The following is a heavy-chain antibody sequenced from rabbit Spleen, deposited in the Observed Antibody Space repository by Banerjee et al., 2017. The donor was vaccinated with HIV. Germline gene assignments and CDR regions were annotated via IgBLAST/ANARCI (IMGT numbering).Heavy chain of an antibody. CDR1: GFSFSTSYY. V-gene: IGHV1S40*01. CDR3: ARDLVAVIGWNFNL. Sequence: QSLEESGGAMVKPGASLTLTCTASGFSFSTSYYICWVRQAPGKGLEWIGCGYPDGIGSTAYASWAKGRFIMSRTSSTTVTLQMTSLTAADTATYFCARDLVAVIGWNFNLWGPGTLVTVS. D-gene: IGHD1-1*01. J-gene: IGHJ4*01. CDR2: GYPDGIGST.